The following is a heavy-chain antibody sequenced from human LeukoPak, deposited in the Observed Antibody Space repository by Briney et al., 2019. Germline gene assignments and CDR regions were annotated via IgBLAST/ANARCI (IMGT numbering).Heavy chain of an antibody. V-gene: IGHV3-21*06. CDR2: INQVSSHI. CDR3: ATGPSYCGGDCYYYFAY. CDR1: GFTFSSSP. Sequence: GGSLRLSCAASGFTFSSSPMSWVRQAPGKGLEWVSSINQVSSHIYYADSVRGRFTISRDNAKNSLYLQMNSLRAEDTALYYCATGPSYCGGDCYYYFAYWGQGTLVTVSS. D-gene: IGHD2-21*01. J-gene: IGHJ4*02.